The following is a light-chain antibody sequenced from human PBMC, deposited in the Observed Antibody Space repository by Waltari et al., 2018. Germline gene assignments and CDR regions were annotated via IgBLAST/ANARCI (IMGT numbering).Light chain of an antibody. V-gene: IGKV1-8*01. J-gene: IGKJ1*01. CDR1: QVISSY. CDR3: QQYYSYSWT. CDR2: AAS. Sequence: AIRITQSPSSPPAPTGDRVTITCRASQVISSYLAWYQQKPGKAPKLLIYAASTLQSGVPSRFSGSGSGTDFTLTISCLQSEDFATYYCQQYYSYSWTFGQGTKVEIK.